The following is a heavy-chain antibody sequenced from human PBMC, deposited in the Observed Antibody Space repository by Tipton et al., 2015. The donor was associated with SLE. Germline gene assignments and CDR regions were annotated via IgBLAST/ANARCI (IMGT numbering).Heavy chain of an antibody. D-gene: IGHD2-21*01. J-gene: IGHJ5*02. V-gene: IGHV4-30-2*01. CDR2: VYHSGSA. CDR1: GGSIGSGGYS. Sequence: TLSLTCAVSGGSIGSGGYSWNWIRQPPGKGLEWIGYVYHSGSAYYNPSLKSRVTISVDRSRNQFSLILSSVTAADTAMYYCARAGGGDSNWFDPWGQGTLVTVSS. CDR3: ARAGGGDSNWFDP.